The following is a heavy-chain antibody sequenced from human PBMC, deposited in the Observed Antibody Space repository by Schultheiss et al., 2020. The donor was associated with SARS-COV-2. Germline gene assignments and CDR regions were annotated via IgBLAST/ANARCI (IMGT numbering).Heavy chain of an antibody. V-gene: IGHV4-59*12. CDR2: IIYSGST. J-gene: IGHJ6*02. D-gene: IGHD3-10*01. CDR3: AREELLWFGESPYYYYGMDV. Sequence: SETLSLTCTVSAGSIDNYYWTWIRQPPGKGLEWIGSIIYSGSTNYNPSLKSRVTISVDTSKNQFCLKLNSVTAEDTAVYYCAREELLWFGESPYYYYGMDVWGQGTTVTVSS. CDR1: AGSIDNYY.